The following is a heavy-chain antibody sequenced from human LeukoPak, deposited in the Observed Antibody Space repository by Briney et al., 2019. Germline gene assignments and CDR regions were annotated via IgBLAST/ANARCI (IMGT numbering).Heavy chain of an antibody. CDR2: IIPILGIA. CDR1: GGTFSSYA. Sequence: SVMVSCKASGGTFSSYAISWVRQAPGQGLEWMGRIIPILGIANYAQKFQGRVTITADKSTSTAYMELSSLRSEDTAVYYCANYYYDSSGFESPPDYWGQGTLVTVSS. V-gene: IGHV1-69*04. D-gene: IGHD3-22*01. J-gene: IGHJ4*02. CDR3: ANYYYDSSGFESPPDY.